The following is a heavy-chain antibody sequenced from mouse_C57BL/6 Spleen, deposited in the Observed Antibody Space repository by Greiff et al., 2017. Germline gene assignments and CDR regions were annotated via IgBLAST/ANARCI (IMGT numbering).Heavy chain of an antibody. CDR1: GFNIKDDY. CDR3: TSYPITTVVDWYFDV. V-gene: IGHV14-4*01. D-gene: IGHD1-1*01. J-gene: IGHJ1*03. CDR2: IDPENGDT. Sequence: EVQLQQSGAELVRPGASVKLSCTASGFNIKDDYMHWVKQRPEQGLEWIGWIDPENGDTEYASKFQGKATITADTSSNTAYLQISSLTSEDTAVYYCTSYPITTVVDWYFDVWGTGTTVTVSS.